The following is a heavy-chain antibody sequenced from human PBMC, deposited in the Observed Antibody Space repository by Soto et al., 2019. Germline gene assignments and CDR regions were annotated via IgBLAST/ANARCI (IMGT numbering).Heavy chain of an antibody. CDR3: VQDFHAGDYGAPNFSFSGMDV. J-gene: IGHJ6*02. CDR1: GLSCRDCA. CDR2: NSKSGASK. D-gene: IGHD4-17*01. V-gene: IGHV3-23*01. Sequence: GWSLRLSCAASGLSCRDCARSWVRNEPGKGRGWVSPNSKSGASKYYANSVRGRFACSRDNSRHTLHLQMNSLSAAHTALYYCVQDFHAGDYGAPNFSFSGMDVWGQGPTVTVSS.